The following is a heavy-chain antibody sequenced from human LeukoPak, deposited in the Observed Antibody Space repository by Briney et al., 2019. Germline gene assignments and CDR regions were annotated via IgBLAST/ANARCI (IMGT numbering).Heavy chain of an antibody. CDR3: ARVPLRGELRD. V-gene: IGHV4-39*01. D-gene: IGHD1-26*01. CDR2: IYYSGST. J-gene: IGHJ4*02. Sequence: NSSETLSLTCTVSGGSISSSSYYWGWIRQPPGKGLEWIGSIYYSGSTYYNPSLKSRVTISVDTSKNQFSLKLSSVTAADTAVYYCARVPLRGELRDWGQGTLVTVSS. CDR1: GGSISSSSYY.